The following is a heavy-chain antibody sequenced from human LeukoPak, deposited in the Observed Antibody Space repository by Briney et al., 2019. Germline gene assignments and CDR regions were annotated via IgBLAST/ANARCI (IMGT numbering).Heavy chain of an antibody. V-gene: IGHV3-23*01. D-gene: IGHD6-13*01. Sequence: GGSLRLSCAASGFTFSSYATSWVRQAPGKGLEWVSAISGSGGSTYYADSVKGRFTISRDNSKNTLYLQMNSLRAEDTAVYYCAKEDSGIAAAGTILGAVDYWGQGTLVTVSS. CDR2: ISGSGGST. CDR3: AKEDSGIAAAGTILGAVDY. J-gene: IGHJ4*02. CDR1: GFTFSSYA.